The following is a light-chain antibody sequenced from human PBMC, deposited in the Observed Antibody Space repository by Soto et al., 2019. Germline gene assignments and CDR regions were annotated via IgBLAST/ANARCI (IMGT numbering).Light chain of an antibody. CDR1: QSIRYN. CDR2: DVS. J-gene: IGKJ2*01. CDR3: HQYSDHMYT. V-gene: IGKV3-15*01. Sequence: EIVMTQSPATLSVSPGESATLSCRACQSIRYNLAWYQQRPGQSPRLLIYDVSTRATGIPARFRGSGSATEFTLTISSLQSEDFAVYYCHQYSDHMYTFGQGTKLVIK.